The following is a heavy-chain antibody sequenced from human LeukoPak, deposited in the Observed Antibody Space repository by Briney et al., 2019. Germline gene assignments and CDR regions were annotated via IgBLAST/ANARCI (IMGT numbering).Heavy chain of an antibody. CDR2: ISAYNGNR. Sequence: ASVKVSCKASGYTFTSYGISWVRQAPGQGLEWMGWISAYNGNRNYAQKLQGRVTMTTDTSTSTAYMELRSLRSDGTAVYYCARGSAARGNFDYWGQGTLVTVSS. CDR1: GYTFTSYG. V-gene: IGHV1-18*01. CDR3: ARGSAARGNFDY. J-gene: IGHJ4*02. D-gene: IGHD6-6*01.